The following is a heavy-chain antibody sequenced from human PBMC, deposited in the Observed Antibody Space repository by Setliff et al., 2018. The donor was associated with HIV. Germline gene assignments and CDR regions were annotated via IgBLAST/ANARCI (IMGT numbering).Heavy chain of an antibody. D-gene: IGHD2-21*02. CDR3: ASDPLCGGDCYSSYFGIDV. Sequence: PSETLTLTCTVSGYSISSGYYWGWIRQPPGKGLEWIGSIYHSGSTYYNPSLKSRVTISVDTAKNKFYLKLNSVTAEDTAGYYCASDPLCGGDCYSSYFGIDVWGQGTTVTVSS. CDR2: IYHSGST. V-gene: IGHV4-38-2*02. J-gene: IGHJ6*02. CDR1: GYSISSGYY.